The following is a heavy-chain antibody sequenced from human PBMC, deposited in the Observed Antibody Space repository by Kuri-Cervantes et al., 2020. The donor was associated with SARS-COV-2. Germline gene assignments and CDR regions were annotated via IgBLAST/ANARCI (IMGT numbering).Heavy chain of an antibody. CDR1: GFTFSSYA. CDR3: AKGPLGYYYYMDV. CDR2: ISGSGGST. J-gene: IGHJ6*03. D-gene: IGHD1-14*01. Sequence: GESLKISCAASGFTFSSYAMSWVRQAPGKGLGWVSAISGSGGSTYYADSVKGRFTISRDNSKNTLYLQMNSLRAEDTAVYYCAKGPLGYYYYMDVWGKGTTVTVSS. V-gene: IGHV3-23*01.